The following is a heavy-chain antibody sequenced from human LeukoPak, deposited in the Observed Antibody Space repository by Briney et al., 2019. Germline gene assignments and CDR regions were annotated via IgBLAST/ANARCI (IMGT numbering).Heavy chain of an antibody. D-gene: IGHD1-14*01. V-gene: IGHV3-30*02. CDR1: GFTFSNSG. J-gene: IGHJ4*02. CDR2: IRYDGNNK. Sequence: GGSLRLSCGASGFTFSNSGMLWVRQAPGKGLDWVAFIRYDGNNKLYAASVKGRFTISRDNSKNTLYLHINSLRAEDTAVYYCVKDNPLDYWGQGTLVIVSS. CDR3: VKDNPLDY.